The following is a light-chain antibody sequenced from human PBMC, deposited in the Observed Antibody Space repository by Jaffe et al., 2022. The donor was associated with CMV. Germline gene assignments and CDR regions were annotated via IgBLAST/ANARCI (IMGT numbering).Light chain of an antibody. CDR2: RNN. J-gene: IGLJ1*01. CDR3: ASWDDSPSGFV. Sequence: QSVLTQPPSASGTPGQRVTISCSGSLSNVETNDVFWYQQFPGTAPKLLIYRNNERPSGVPDRFSGSKSGTSAFLAISGLRSEDEADYYCASWDDSPSGFVFGTGTTLIVL. V-gene: IGLV1-47*01. CDR1: LSNVETND.